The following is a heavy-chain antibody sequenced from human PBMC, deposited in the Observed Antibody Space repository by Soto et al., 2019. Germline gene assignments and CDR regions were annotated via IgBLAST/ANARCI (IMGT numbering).Heavy chain of an antibody. CDR2: RYYSGST. CDR1: GGSIRTYY. D-gene: IGHD2-2*01. V-gene: IGHV4-59*01. Sequence: XETLSLSCTVSGGSIRTYYWSWIRQSPGKGLEWIGHRYYSGSTNYNPSLKSRVTISVDTSKNQFSLNLNSVTAAGTAVYYCARGMGTNTGARIYGMDVWGQGTAVTVSS. CDR3: ARGMGTNTGARIYGMDV. J-gene: IGHJ6*02.